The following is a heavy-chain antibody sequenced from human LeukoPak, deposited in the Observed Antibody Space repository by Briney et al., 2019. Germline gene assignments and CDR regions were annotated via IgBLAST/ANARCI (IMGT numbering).Heavy chain of an antibody. CDR1: GFTFSSYA. CDR2: ISGSGGST. D-gene: IGHD3-22*01. Sequence: GGSLRLSCAASGFTFSSYAMSWVRQAPGKGLEWVSSISGSGGSTYYADSVKGRFTISRDNSKNTLYLQMNSLRAEDTAVYYCAKDSSSMIVFDHWGQGTLVTVSS. CDR3: AKDSSSMIVFDH. V-gene: IGHV3-23*01. J-gene: IGHJ4*02.